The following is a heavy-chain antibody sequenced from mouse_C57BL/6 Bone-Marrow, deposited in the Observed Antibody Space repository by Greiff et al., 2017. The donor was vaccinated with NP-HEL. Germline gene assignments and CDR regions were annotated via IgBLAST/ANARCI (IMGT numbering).Heavy chain of an antibody. D-gene: IGHD2-14*01. CDR1: GYTFTNYW. V-gene: IGHV1-63*01. CDR2: IYPGGGYT. CDR3: ARWGTPVEGHYFDY. Sequence: QVQLQQSGAELVRPGTSVKMSCKASGYTFTNYWIGWAKQRPGHGLEWIGDIYPGGGYTNYNEKFKGKATLTADKSSSTAYMQFSSLTSEDSAIYYCARWGTPVEGHYFDYWGQGTTLTVSS. J-gene: IGHJ2*01.